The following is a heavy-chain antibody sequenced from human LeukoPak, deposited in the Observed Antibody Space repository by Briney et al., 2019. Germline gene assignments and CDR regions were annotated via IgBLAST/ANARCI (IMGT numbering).Heavy chain of an antibody. J-gene: IGHJ6*02. CDR2: ISYDGSNK. Sequence: GGSLRLSCAASGFTFSSYGMHWVRQAPGKGLEWVAVISYDGSNKYYADSVKGRFTISRDNSKNTLYLQMNSLRAEDTAVYYCAKETYSSSWYGEYYYGMDVWGQGTTVTVSS. CDR1: GFTFSSYG. CDR3: AKETYSSSWYGEYYYGMDV. V-gene: IGHV3-30*18. D-gene: IGHD6-13*01.